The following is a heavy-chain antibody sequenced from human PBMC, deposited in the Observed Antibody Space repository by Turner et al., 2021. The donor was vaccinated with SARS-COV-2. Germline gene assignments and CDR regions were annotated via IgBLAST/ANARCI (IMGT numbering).Heavy chain of an antibody. CDR2: SKSKTNGGTK. Sequence: EVQLVASGGGLVKHEGSLRLSCAASGFTFSHAWMSWVRQAPGKGLEWVGRSKSKTNGGTKDFAAPVKGRFTISRDDSKSTVYLQMNSLQTDDTAVYYCCTDEGGWLGYHYGMDVWGQGTTVTVSS. CDR1: GFTFSHAW. J-gene: IGHJ6*01. CDR3: CTDEGGWLGYHYGMDV. V-gene: IGHV3-15*01. D-gene: IGHD5-12*01.